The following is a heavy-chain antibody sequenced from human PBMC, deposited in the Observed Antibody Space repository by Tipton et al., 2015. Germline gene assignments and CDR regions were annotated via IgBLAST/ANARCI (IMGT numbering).Heavy chain of an antibody. CDR2: INTINGDT. Sequence: QLAQSGAEVKKPGASVEVSCKASGYTFTDYFMHWVRQAPGQGLEWRGWINTINGDTNYAQKIQDRVTMTRDTSITTAYMELGSLRSDDTAVYYCTRGGYDYSPMDYWGQGALVIVSS. V-gene: IGHV1-2*02. CDR1: GYTFTDYF. D-gene: IGHD5-12*01. J-gene: IGHJ4*02. CDR3: TRGGYDYSPMDY.